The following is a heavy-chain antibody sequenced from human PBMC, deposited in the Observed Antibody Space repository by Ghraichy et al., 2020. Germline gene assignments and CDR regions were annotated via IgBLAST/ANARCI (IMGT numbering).Heavy chain of an antibody. J-gene: IGHJ1*01. Sequence: SETLSLTCAVYGGSFSAYYWTWIRQPPGKGLEWIGEINHSGGTNYNPSLKSRVTISVDTSKNHLSLMMNSVTAADTAVFYCAKWVFAAGTKFHHWGRGTMGTVSS. CDR3: AKWVFAAGTKFHH. V-gene: IGHV4-34*01. CDR2: INHSGGT. CDR1: GGSFSAYY. D-gene: IGHD6-13*01.